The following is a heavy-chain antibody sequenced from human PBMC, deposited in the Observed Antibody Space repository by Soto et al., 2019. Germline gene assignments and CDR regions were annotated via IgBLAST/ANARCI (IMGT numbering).Heavy chain of an antibody. CDR3: ARDPLAELENWFDP. CDR2: IIPIFGTA. V-gene: IGHV1-69*13. Sequence: GASVKVSCKASGGTFSSYAISWVRQAPGQGLEWMGGIIPIFGTANYAQKFQGRVTITADESTSTAYMELSSLRSEDTAVYYCARDPLAELENWFDPWGQGTLVTVSS. D-gene: IGHD3-3*01. J-gene: IGHJ5*02. CDR1: GGTFSSYA.